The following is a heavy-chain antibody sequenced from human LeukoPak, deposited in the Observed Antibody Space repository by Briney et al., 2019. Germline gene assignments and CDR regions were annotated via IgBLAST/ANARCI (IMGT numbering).Heavy chain of an antibody. CDR3: ARVGATYHDAFDI. CDR1: GFTSSNYW. V-gene: IGHV3-74*01. J-gene: IGHJ3*02. CDR2: INSDGINT. Sequence: GGSLRLSCAASGFTSSNYWMHWVRQAPGKGLVWVSRINSDGINTSYADSVKGRFTISRDNAKNTLYLQMNSLRAEDTAVYYCARVGATYHDAFDIWGQGTMVTVSS. D-gene: IGHD1-26*01.